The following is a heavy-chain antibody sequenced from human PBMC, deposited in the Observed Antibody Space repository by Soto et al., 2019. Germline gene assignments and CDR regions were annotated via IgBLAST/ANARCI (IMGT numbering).Heavy chain of an antibody. CDR2: INPADSDI. CDR3: ARHQRDDASRKIDC. D-gene: IGHD3-16*01. V-gene: IGHV5-51*01. Sequence: LRESLKISCQGSGYSFTSNWIGWVRQMPGKGLEWMGIINPADSDIKYSPSFQGQVTISADKSIGTAYLQWSSLKASDTAMYYCARHQRDDASRKIDCWGQGTLVTVSS. CDR1: GYSFTSNW. J-gene: IGHJ4*02.